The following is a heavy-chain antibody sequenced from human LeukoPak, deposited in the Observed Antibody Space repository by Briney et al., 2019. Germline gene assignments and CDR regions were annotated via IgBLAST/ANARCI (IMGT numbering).Heavy chain of an antibody. D-gene: IGHD2-15*01. Sequence: GGSLRLSCAASGFTFDDYGMSWVRQAPGKGLEWVSGINWNGGSTGYADSVKGRFTISRDNAKNSLYLQMNSLRAEDTALYYCARGWQDYYYCYMDVWGKGTTVTVSS. CDR2: INWNGGST. J-gene: IGHJ6*03. V-gene: IGHV3-20*04. CDR1: GFTFDDYG. CDR3: ARGWQDYYYCYMDV.